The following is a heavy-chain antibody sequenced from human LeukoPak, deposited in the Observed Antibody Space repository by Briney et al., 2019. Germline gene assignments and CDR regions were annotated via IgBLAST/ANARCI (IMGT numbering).Heavy chain of an antibody. CDR2: IYYSGST. Sequence: PSETLSLTCTVSGGSISSYYWSWIRQPPGKGLEWIGYIYYSGSTNYNPSLKSRVTISVDTSKNQFSLKLSSVTAADTAVYYCARDPGCGGDCPNFDYWGQGTLVTVSS. V-gene: IGHV4-59*12. J-gene: IGHJ4*02. CDR3: ARDPGCGGDCPNFDY. CDR1: GGSISSYY. D-gene: IGHD2-21*01.